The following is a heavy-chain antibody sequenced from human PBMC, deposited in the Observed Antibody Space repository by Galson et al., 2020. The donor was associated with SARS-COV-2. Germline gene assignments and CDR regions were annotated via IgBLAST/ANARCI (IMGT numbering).Heavy chain of an antibody. D-gene: IGHD4-17*01. CDR3: AAFHYGDSVCY. CDR2: INHRGST. Sequence: AKTLTPTCAVHGGSFRGYYWRWIGRPPGKGLEWIGEINHRGSTNYKPSLKSPIPLSVDTSKNQLSRKVSSVAAADTAVYCCAAFHYGDSVCYWGDGSLVTVSS. CDR1: GGSFRGYY. V-gene: IGHV4-34*01. J-gene: IGHJ4*01.